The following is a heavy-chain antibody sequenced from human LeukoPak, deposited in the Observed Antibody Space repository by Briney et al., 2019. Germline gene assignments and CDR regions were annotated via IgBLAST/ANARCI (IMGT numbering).Heavy chain of an antibody. J-gene: IGHJ5*02. V-gene: IGHV3-74*01. CDR3: ARDLYNGFDP. CDR1: GFTFSTYW. CDR2: INSDESST. Sequence: GGSLRLSCAASGFTFSTYWMHWVRQVPGKGLVWVSRINSDESSTSYADSVKGRFTISRDNAKNTLYLQMNSLRAEDTGVYYWARDLYNGFDPWGQGTLVTVSS.